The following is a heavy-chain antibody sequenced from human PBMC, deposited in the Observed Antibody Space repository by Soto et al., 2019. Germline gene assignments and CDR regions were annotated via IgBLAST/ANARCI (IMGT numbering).Heavy chain of an antibody. CDR3: ARGLTYCSSTTCAETRFDY. V-gene: IGHV4-34*01. J-gene: IGHJ4*02. CDR1: AGSFSDNY. CDR2: INQSGGT. D-gene: IGHD2-2*01. Sequence: SETLSLTCAVYAGSFSDNYWSWIRQPPGKGLEWIGEINQSGGTHYNPSLKSRVTISVDTSKNQFSLKLSSVTAADTAVYYCARGLTYCSSTTCAETRFDYWGQGTLVTVSS.